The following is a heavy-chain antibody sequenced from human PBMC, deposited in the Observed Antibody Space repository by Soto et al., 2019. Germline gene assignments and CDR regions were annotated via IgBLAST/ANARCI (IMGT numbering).Heavy chain of an antibody. CDR3: AKERSSGWSFDY. J-gene: IGHJ4*02. Sequence: ASETLSLTCTVSGGSINSGDYYWSWIRQHPGKGLEWIGYIYYSGSTYYNPSLKSRVTISVDTSKNQFSLKLSSVTAADTAVFYCAKERSSGWSFDYWGQGTLVTVSS. CDR2: IYYSGST. CDR1: GGSINSGDYY. D-gene: IGHD6-19*01. V-gene: IGHV4-31*03.